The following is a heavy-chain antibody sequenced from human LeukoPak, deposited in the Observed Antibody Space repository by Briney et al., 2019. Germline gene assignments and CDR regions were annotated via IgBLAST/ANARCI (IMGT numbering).Heavy chain of an antibody. CDR2: ISGSGGST. J-gene: IGHJ4*02. CDR1: GFTFSSYA. CDR3: AKTYDILTGYYHFDY. D-gene: IGHD3-9*01. V-gene: IGHV3-23*01. Sequence: PGGSLRLSCAASGFTFSSYAMSWVRQALGKGLEWVSAISGSGGSTYYADSVKGRFTISRDNSKNTLYLQMNSLRAEDTAVYYCAKTYDILTGYYHFDYWGQGTLVTVSS.